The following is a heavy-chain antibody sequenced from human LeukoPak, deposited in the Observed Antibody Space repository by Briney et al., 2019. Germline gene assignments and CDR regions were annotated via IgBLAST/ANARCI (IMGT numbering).Heavy chain of an antibody. CDR3: ASGRGSRFDY. CDR1: GGSISSYY. V-gene: IGHV4-59*01. J-gene: IGHJ4*02. D-gene: IGHD3-16*01. Sequence: SETLSLTCTVSGGSISSYYWSWIRQPPGKGLEWIGYIYYSGSTNYNPSLKSRVTISVDTSKNQFSLKLTSVTAADTAVYYCASGRGSRFDYWGQGTLVTVSS. CDR2: IYYSGST.